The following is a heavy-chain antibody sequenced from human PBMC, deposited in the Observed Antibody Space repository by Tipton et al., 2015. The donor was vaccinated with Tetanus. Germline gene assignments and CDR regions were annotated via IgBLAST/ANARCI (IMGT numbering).Heavy chain of an antibody. Sequence: GSLRLSCAASGFTLRTYSMNWVRQAPGKGPEWISYISTTGNTIYYADSVKGRFTISRDNAKNSLSLQMSGLRREDTAVYYCAKEFQRARIRFFDSWGQGTQVTASS. CDR3: AKEFQRARIRFFDS. J-gene: IGHJ4*02. CDR1: GFTLRTYS. CDR2: ISTTGNTI. V-gene: IGHV3-48*01. D-gene: IGHD3-10*01.